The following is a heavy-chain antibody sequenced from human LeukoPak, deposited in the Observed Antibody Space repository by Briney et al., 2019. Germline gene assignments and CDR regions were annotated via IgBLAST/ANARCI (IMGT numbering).Heavy chain of an antibody. D-gene: IGHD1-1*01. J-gene: IGHJ4*02. CDR3: AREGGVHLPFDY. CDR2: INSEGIST. CDR1: GFAFSDSW. Sequence: PGGSLRLSCAASGFAFSDSWMHWVRQAPGKGLVWVSRINSEGISTSYEDSVKGRFTISRDNAKNTLFLQMNSLRAEDTAVYYCAREGGVHLPFDYWGQGTLVTVSS. V-gene: IGHV3-74*01.